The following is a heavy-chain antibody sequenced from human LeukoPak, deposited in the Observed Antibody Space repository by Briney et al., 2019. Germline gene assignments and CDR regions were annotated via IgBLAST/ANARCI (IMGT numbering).Heavy chain of an antibody. CDR1: GGTFNNHA. Sequence: ASVKVSCTASGGTFNNHAISWVRQAPGQGLEWMGGIIPIFGTANYAQKFQGRVTITTDESTSTAYMELSSLRSEDTAVYYCARTNSLGTRMDFQHWGQGTLVTVSS. D-gene: IGHD5-18*01. J-gene: IGHJ1*01. CDR2: IIPIFGTA. V-gene: IGHV1-69*05. CDR3: ARTNSLGTRMDFQH.